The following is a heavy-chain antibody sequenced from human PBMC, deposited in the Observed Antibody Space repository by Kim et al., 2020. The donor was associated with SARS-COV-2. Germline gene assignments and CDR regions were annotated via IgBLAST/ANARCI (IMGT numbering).Heavy chain of an antibody. D-gene: IGHD2-15*01. J-gene: IGHJ3*02. V-gene: IGHV4-4*02. Sequence: SFKSQATISVDKSKNQFSLKLSSVTAADTAVYYCARGWGVVVAADDAFDIWGQGTMVTVSS. CDR3: ARGWGVVVAADDAFDI.